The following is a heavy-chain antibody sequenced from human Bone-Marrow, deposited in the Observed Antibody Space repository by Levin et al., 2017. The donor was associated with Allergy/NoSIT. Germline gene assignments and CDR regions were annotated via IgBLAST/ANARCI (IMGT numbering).Heavy chain of an antibody. Sequence: GESLKISCKASGYTFTSYDINWVRQATGQGLEWMGWMNPNSGNTGYAQKFQGRVTMTRNTSISTAYMELSSLRSEDTAVYYCARGPHSYDILTGYDYWGQGTLVTVSS. CDR1: GYTFTSYD. J-gene: IGHJ4*02. D-gene: IGHD3-9*01. CDR3: ARGPHSYDILTGYDY. CDR2: MNPNSGNT. V-gene: IGHV1-8*01.